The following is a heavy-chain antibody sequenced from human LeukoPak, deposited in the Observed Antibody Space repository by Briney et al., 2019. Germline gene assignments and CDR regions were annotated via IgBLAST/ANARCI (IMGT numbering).Heavy chain of an antibody. CDR3: ATGFLVGARLAYDAFDI. D-gene: IGHD1-26*01. CDR1: GFTFSSYS. Sequence: PGGSLRLSCAASGFTFSSYSMNWVRQAPGKGLEWMGRVDPEDGETIYAEKFQGRVTITADTSTDTAYMELSSLRSEDTAVYYCATGFLVGARLAYDAFDIWGQGTMVTVSS. CDR2: VDPEDGET. J-gene: IGHJ3*02. V-gene: IGHV1-69-2*01.